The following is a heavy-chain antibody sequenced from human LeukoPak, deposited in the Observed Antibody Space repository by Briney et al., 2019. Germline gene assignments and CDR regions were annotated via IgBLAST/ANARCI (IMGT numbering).Heavy chain of an antibody. CDR3: ARRTSLWFGEFPQHKPYNFDC. J-gene: IGHJ4*02. V-gene: IGHV4-4*02. Sequence: SGTLSLTCAVSGGSISSSNWWSWVRQPPGKGLEWIGEIYHSGSTNYNPSLKSRVTISVDTSKNQFSLKLSSVTAADTAVYYCARRTSLWFGEFPQHKPYNFDCWGQGTLVTVSS. CDR2: IYHSGST. D-gene: IGHD3-10*01. CDR1: GGSISSSNW.